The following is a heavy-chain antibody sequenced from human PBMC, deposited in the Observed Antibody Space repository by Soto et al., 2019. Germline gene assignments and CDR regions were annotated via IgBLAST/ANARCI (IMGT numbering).Heavy chain of an antibody. D-gene: IGHD6-19*01. CDR1: GGSINTYY. Sequence: QVQLQESGPGLVKSWETLSLTCTVSGGSINTYYWSWIRQPPGKGLELIRHIYYSGSTSYNPSFNSCVTMSVDSPKNQFSLKLRSVTAAAPAVYYCAAVNSNRFFTWFDPWGQGALVTVSS. V-gene: IGHV4-59*01. CDR2: IYYSGST. J-gene: IGHJ5*02. CDR3: AAVNSNRFFTWFDP.